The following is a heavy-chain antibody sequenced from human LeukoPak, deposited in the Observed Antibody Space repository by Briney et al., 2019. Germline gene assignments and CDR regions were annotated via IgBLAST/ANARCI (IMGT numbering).Heavy chain of an antibody. Sequence: GGSLRLSCSASGLTVTNAWMNWVRQAPGEGLDWVGRIASKTDGGATDYAAPVKGRFTISRDDSKNTLNLQMNSLKTEDTAVYYCTTGIRGDWGQGTLVTVS. D-gene: IGHD3-10*01. V-gene: IGHV3-15*07. CDR1: GLTVTNAW. J-gene: IGHJ4*02. CDR2: IASKTDGGAT. CDR3: TTGIRGD.